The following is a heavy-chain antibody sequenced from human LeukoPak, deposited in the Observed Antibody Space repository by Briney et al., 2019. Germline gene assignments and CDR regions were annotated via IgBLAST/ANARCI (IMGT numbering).Heavy chain of an antibody. Sequence: ASVKVSCKASGYTFTSYGISWVRQAPGQGLEWMGWISAYNGNTNYAQKPQGRVTMTTDTSTSTAYMELRSLRSDDTAVYYCAREEYDILTGYYSFDYWGQGTLVTVSS. V-gene: IGHV1-18*04. CDR1: GYTFTSYG. CDR3: AREEYDILTGYYSFDY. CDR2: ISAYNGNT. D-gene: IGHD3-9*01. J-gene: IGHJ4*02.